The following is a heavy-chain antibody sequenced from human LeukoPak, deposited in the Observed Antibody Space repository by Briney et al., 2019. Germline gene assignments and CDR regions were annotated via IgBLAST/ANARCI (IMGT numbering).Heavy chain of an antibody. D-gene: IGHD5-18*01. Sequence: PSETLSLTCTVSGGSISSYYWSWIRQPPGKGLEWIGYMYYSGSTNYNPSLKSRVTISVDMSKNQVSLKLSSVTAADTAVYYCARGGQLWSSNNKDYWGQGTLVTVSS. CDR2: MYYSGST. CDR1: GGSISSYY. V-gene: IGHV4-59*01. J-gene: IGHJ4*02. CDR3: ARGGQLWSSNNKDY.